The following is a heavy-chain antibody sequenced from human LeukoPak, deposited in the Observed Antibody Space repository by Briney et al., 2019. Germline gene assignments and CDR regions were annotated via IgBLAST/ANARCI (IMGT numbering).Heavy chain of an antibody. CDR2: ISSSSNYI. CDR3: ARDFYDILTGYYDY. J-gene: IGHJ4*02. V-gene: IGHV3-21*01. Sequence: GSLGPFLGAPGLHFKKHKKNWGRQAPGKGLEWVSSISSSSNYIYYAESVKGRFTISRDNAKNSLYLQMNSLRAEDTAVYYCARDFYDILTGYYDYWGQGTLVTVSS. D-gene: IGHD3-9*01. CDR1: GLHFKKHK.